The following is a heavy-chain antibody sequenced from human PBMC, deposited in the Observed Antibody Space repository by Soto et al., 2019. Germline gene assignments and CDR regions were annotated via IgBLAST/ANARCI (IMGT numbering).Heavy chain of an antibody. Sequence: PSETLSLTCTVSGGSISSGGYYWSWIRQHPGKGLEWIGYIYYSGSTYYNPSLKSRVTISVDTSKNQFSLKLRSVTAADTAVYYCARYGEHSRWSIDYWGQATLVTVSS. J-gene: IGHJ4*02. V-gene: IGHV4-31*03. CDR1: GGSISSGGYY. D-gene: IGHD1-26*01. CDR2: IYYSGST. CDR3: ARYGEHSRWSIDY.